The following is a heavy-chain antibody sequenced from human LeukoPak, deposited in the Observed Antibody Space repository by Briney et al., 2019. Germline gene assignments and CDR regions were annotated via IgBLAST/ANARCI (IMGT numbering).Heavy chain of an antibody. CDR3: ASRIATAGSVDY. V-gene: IGHV3-53*01. CDR2: IYSSGSA. J-gene: IGHJ4*02. Sequence: GGSLRLSCAASGFTVSSNYMSWVRQAPGKGLEWVSVIYSSGSAYYADSVKGRFTIPRDNSKNTLHLQMNTLRAEDTAVYYCASRIATAGSVDYWGQGTLVTVSS. CDR1: GFTVSSNY. D-gene: IGHD6-13*01.